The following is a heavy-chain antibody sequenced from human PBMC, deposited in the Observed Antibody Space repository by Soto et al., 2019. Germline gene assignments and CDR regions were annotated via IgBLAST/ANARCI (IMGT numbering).Heavy chain of an antibody. CDR3: ARLQISMTTVTSYYFDY. J-gene: IGHJ4*02. V-gene: IGHV4-59*08. CDR2: IYYSGST. CDR1: GGSISSYY. D-gene: IGHD4-17*01. Sequence: SETLSLTCTVSGGSISSYYWSWIRQPPGKGLEWIGYIYYSGSTNYNPSLKSRVTISVDTSKNQFSLKLSSVTAADTAVYYCARLQISMTTVTSYYFDYWGQGTLVTVSS.